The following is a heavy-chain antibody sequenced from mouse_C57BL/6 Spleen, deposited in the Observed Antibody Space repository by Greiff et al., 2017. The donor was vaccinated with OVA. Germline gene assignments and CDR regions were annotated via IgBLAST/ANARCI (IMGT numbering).Heavy chain of an antibody. CDR2: INPNNGGT. CDR1: GYTFTDYN. CDR3: ARGAYGSRGGYAMDY. Sequence: VQLQQSGPELVKPGASVKIPCKASGYTFTDYNMDWVKQSHGKSLEWIGDINPNNGGTIYNQKFKGKATLTVDKSSSTAYMELRSLTSEDTAVYYCARGAYGSRGGYAMDYWGQGTSVTVSS. D-gene: IGHD1-1*01. J-gene: IGHJ4*01. V-gene: IGHV1-18*01.